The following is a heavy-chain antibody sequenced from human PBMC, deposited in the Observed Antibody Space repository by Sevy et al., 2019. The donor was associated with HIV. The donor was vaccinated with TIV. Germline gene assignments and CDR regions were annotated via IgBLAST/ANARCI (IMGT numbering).Heavy chain of an antibody. J-gene: IGHJ4*02. D-gene: IGHD6-13*01. CDR1: GGSFSGYY. V-gene: IGHV4-34*01. CDR2: INHSGST. CDR3: ARGIAAAGFKRPFDY. Sequence: SETLSLTCAVYGGSFSGYYWSWIRQPPGKGLEWIGEINHSGSTNYNPTLKSRVTISVDTSKNQFSLKLSSVTAADTAVYYCARGIAAAGFKRPFDYWGQGTLVTVSS.